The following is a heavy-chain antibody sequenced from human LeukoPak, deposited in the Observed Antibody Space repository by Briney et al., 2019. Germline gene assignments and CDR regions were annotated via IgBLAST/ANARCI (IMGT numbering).Heavy chain of an antibody. V-gene: IGHV4-59*01. CDR2: IYYSGST. CDR1: GGSISSYY. Sequence: PSETLSLTCTVSGGSISSYYWSWVRQPPGKGLEWIGYIYYSGSTNYNPSLKSRVTISVDTSKNQFSLKLSSVTAADTAVYYCAVQLVVPAAGALYYYYGMDVWGQGTTVTVSS. J-gene: IGHJ6*02. CDR3: AVQLVVPAAGALYYYYGMDV. D-gene: IGHD2-2*01.